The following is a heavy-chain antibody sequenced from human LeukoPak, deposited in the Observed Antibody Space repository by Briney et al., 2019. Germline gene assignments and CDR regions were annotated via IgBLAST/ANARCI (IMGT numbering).Heavy chain of an antibody. CDR2: ISSRGDST. CDR1: GFTFSNYA. J-gene: IGHJ6*03. Sequence: GGSLRLSCAASGFTFSNYAMSWVRQVPGRGLEWVSTISSRGDSTYDADSVKGRFTISRDNSKNTLYLQMNSLRAEDTAVYYCARGDIVVVPAAIVDFNYYYMDVWGKGTTVTVSS. D-gene: IGHD2-2*01. CDR3: ARGDIVVVPAAIVDFNYYYMDV. V-gene: IGHV3-23*01.